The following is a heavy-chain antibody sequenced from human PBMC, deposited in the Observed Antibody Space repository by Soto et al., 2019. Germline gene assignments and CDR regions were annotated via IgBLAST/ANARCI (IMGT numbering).Heavy chain of an antibody. CDR3: AKVRYSGPMGYYYGMDV. Sequence: SVKVSCKASRVAFSKFIVTWVRQAPGLGLEWVGGIIPIFGTANYAQKFQGRVTITADESTSTSYMEVNNLRSEDTAVYYCAKVRYSGPMGYYYGMDVWGQGTTVTVSS. J-gene: IGHJ6*02. CDR1: RVAFSKFI. CDR2: IIPIFGTA. D-gene: IGHD1-26*01. V-gene: IGHV1-69*13.